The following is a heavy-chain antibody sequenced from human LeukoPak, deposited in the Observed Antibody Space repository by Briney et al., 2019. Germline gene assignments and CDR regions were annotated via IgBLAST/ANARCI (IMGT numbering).Heavy chain of an antibody. CDR2: IKSKTDGGTT. D-gene: IGHD6-13*01. Sequence: PGGSLRLSCAASGFTFSSYAMSWVRQAPGKGLEWVGRIKSKTDGGTTDYAAPVKGRFTISRDDSKNTLYLQMNSLKTEDTAVYYCTTRIAAAGRFDYWGQGTLVTVSS. J-gene: IGHJ4*02. CDR3: TTRIAAAGRFDY. V-gene: IGHV3-15*01. CDR1: GFTFSSYA.